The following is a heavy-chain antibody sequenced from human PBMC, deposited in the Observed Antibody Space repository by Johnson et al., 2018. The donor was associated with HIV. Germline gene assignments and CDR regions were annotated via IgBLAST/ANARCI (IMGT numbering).Heavy chain of an antibody. CDR3: TRSIAATGRDAFDI. V-gene: IGHV3-15*01. CDR2: IKSKTDGATT. CDR1: GFTFSTYA. Sequence: VQLVESGGGVVQPGRSLRLSCAASGFTFSTYAMHWVRQAPGKGLEWVGRIKSKTDGATTDYAVPVKGRFTISRDDSKNTLYLQMNSLKTEDTAVYYCTRSIAATGRDAFDIWGQGTMVTVSS. J-gene: IGHJ3*02. D-gene: IGHD6-13*01.